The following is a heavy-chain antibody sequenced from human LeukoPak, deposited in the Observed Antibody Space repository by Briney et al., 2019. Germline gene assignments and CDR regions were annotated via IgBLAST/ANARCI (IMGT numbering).Heavy chain of an antibody. CDR3: ARKWELPYYDFWSGYYTEAFDI. CDR1: GYTFTGYY. D-gene: IGHD3-3*01. CDR2: INPNSGGT. J-gene: IGHJ3*02. V-gene: IGHV1-2*02. Sequence: GASVKVSCKASGYTFTGYYMHWVRQAPGQGLEWMGWINPNSGGTNYAQKFQGRVTMTRDTSISTAYMELSRLRSDDTAVYYCARKWELPYYDFWSGYYTEAFDIWGQGTMVTVSS.